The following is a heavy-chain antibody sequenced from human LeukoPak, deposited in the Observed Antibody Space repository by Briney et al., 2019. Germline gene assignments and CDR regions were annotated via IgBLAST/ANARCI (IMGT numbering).Heavy chain of an antibody. Sequence: PSETLSLTCAVYGGSFSGYYWSWIRQPPGKGLEWISYISGSGDTIYYADSVRGRFTISRDNAKNSLFLQMNSLTADDTAIYYCARERTTIVSGTTIGAYWGQGTLVTVSS. J-gene: IGHJ4*02. CDR2: ISGSGDTI. D-gene: IGHD2/OR15-2a*01. CDR1: GGSFSGYY. V-gene: IGHV3-11*04. CDR3: ARERTTIVSGTTIGAY.